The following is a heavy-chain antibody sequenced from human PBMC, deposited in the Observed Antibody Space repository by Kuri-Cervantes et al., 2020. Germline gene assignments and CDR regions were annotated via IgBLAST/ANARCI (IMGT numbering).Heavy chain of an antibody. D-gene: IGHD6-13*01. CDR2: IYHSGST. CDR3: ARVGSSWSEPNYYFDY. Sequence: SETLSLTCAVSGYSISSGYYWGWIRQPPGKGLEWIGSIYHSGSTYYNPSLKSRVTISVDTSKNQFSLKLSSVTAADTAVYYCARVGSSWSEPNYYFDYWGQGTLVTVSS. CDR1: GYSISSGYY. V-gene: IGHV4-38-2*01. J-gene: IGHJ4*02.